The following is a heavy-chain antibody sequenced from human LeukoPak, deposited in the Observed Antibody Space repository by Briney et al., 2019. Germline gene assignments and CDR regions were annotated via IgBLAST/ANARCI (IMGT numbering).Heavy chain of an antibody. J-gene: IGHJ5*02. CDR2: IRSKNDGETT. CDR1: GFTFSNAW. V-gene: IGHV3-15*01. CDR3: TTVLRFRPFDP. Sequence: GGSLRLSCAASGFTFSNAWMSWVRQAPGKGLEWIGRIRSKNDGETTEYAATVKGRFTISRDDSKNTLYLQMHSLKTEDTALYYCTTVLRFRPFDPWGQGTLVTVSS. D-gene: IGHD3-3*01.